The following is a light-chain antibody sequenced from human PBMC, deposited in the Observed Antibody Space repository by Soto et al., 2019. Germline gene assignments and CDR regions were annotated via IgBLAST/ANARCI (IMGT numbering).Light chain of an antibody. Sequence: VVMTQSPATLSVSPGERATLSFSAGHSVYINLAWYQQKPCQAPRLLIYGASIRATGIPARFSRRGSGTEFPLTISSLQSEDFAVYYCQKYNNRPSWTFGQGTKVDIK. V-gene: IGKV3D-15*01. CDR2: GAS. CDR1: HSVYIN. J-gene: IGKJ1*01. CDR3: QKYNNRPSWT.